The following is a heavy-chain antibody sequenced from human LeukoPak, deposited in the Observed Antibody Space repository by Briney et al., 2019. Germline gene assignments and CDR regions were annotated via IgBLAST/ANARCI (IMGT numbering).Heavy chain of an antibody. CDR2: INPNSGGT. CDR1: GYTFTSYY. J-gene: IGHJ5*02. V-gene: IGHV1-2*04. D-gene: IGHD3-16*02. Sequence: ASVKVSCKASGYTFTSYYMHWVRQAPGQGLEWMGWINPNSGGTNYAQKFQGWVTMTRDTSISTAYMELSRLRSDDTAVYYCARDPQSFTFGGVITDVWFDPWGQGTLVTVSS. CDR3: ARDPQSFTFGGVITDVWFDP.